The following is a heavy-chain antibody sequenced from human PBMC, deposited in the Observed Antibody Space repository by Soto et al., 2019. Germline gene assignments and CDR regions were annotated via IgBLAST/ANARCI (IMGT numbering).Heavy chain of an antibody. CDR3: GVYNRDCSAFNCEKPGRVLGLDV. CDR1: GFNFNNYD. CDR2: ISFDGTTD. Sequence: GGSLRLSCVASGFNFNNYDLHWVRQAPSNSLESVAVISFDGTTDYYADSVKGRFTVSRDNFKNILSLQMDSLRPEDTAVYYSGVYNRDCSAFNCEKPGRVLGLDVGGHGPKV. J-gene: IGHJ6*02. D-gene: IGHD2-15*01. V-gene: IGHV3-30-3*01.